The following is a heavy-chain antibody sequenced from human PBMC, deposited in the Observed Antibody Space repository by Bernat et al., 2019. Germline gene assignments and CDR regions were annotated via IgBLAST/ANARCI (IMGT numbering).Heavy chain of an antibody. Sequence: QVQLVQSGAEVKKPGASVKVSCKASGYTFTSYGISWVRQAPGQGLEWMGWISAYNGNTNYAQKLQGRVTMTTDTSTSTPYMELRSLRSDDSALYYCARVDLARLAVLYYCDYYMDVLGKGPTVTVSS. CDR3: ARVDLARLAVLYYCDYYMDV. V-gene: IGHV1-18*01. CDR2: ISAYNGNT. J-gene: IGHJ6*03. CDR1: GYTFTSYG.